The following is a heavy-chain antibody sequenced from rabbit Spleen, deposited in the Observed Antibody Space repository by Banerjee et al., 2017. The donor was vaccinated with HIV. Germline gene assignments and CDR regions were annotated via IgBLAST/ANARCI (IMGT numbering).Heavy chain of an antibody. V-gene: IGHV1S45*01. Sequence: QEQLVESRGGLVQPGGSLKLSCKASGFTLSSYYMCWVRQAPGKGLEWIGIIYPAKGSTDYATWAKGRFTCSKTSSTTVTLQMTSLTVADTATYFCARDTGSSFSSYGMDLWGPGTLVTVS. J-gene: IGHJ6*01. D-gene: IGHD8-1*01. CDR3: ARDTGSSFSSYGMDL. CDR1: GFTLSSYY. CDR2: IYPAKGST.